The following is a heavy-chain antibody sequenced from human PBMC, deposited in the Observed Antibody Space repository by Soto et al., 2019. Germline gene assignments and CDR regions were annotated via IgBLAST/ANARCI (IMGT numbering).Heavy chain of an antibody. CDR2: IYYRGGT. CDR1: GGSIRSGGYF. CDR3: ARFAKEENPKLESWYAFDF. Sequence: RSLTCTVSGGSIRSGGYFWSWVRQQPGKGLEWIGHIYYRGGTSYNPSLESRVAMSVDTSKNEFTLKVNSVTAADTAIYYCARFAKEENPKLESWYAFDFWGRGTLVTVSS. D-gene: IGHD6-13*01. J-gene: IGHJ4*02. V-gene: IGHV4-31*03.